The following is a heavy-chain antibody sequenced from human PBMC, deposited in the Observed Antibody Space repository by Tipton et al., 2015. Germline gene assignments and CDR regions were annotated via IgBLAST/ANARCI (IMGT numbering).Heavy chain of an antibody. Sequence: SLRLSCSAAGFTLSRYAMNWVRQAPGKGLEWVSGITWNSGSIGYADSVKGRFTISRDNDNNSLFLQMNSLRAEDTALYYCASQRGETQPLPYYSGMDVWGLGTTVTVSS. D-gene: IGHD2-2*01. CDR3: ASQRGETQPLPYYSGMDV. V-gene: IGHV3-9*01. CDR1: GFTLSRYA. J-gene: IGHJ6*02. CDR2: ITWNSGSI.